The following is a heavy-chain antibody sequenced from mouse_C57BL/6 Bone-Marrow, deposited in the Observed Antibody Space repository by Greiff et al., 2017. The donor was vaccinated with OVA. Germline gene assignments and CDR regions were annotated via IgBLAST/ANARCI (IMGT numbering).Heavy chain of an antibody. Sequence: EVKLVESGGDLVKPGGSLKLSCAASGFTFSSYGMSWVRQTPDKRLEWVATISSGGSYTYYPDSVKGRFTISRDNAKNTLYLQMSSLKSEDTAMYYCARSHDYDKDWYFDVWGTGTTVTVSS. CDR3: ARSHDYDKDWYFDV. J-gene: IGHJ1*03. V-gene: IGHV5-6*01. D-gene: IGHD2-4*01. CDR1: GFTFSSYG. CDR2: ISSGGSYT.